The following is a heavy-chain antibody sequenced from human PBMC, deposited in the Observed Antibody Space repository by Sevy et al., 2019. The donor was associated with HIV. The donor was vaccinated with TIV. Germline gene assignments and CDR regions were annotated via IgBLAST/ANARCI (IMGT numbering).Heavy chain of an antibody. J-gene: IGHJ1*01. CDR1: GFTFSSYG. Sequence: GESLKISCAASGFTFSSYGMHWVRQAPGKGLEWVAVIWYDGSNKYYADSVKGRFTISRDNSKNTLYLQMNSLRAEDTAVYYCASAGVEAYCGGDCYPEYFQHWGQGTLVTVSS. V-gene: IGHV3-33*08. CDR3: ASAGVEAYCGGDCYPEYFQH. CDR2: IWYDGSNK. D-gene: IGHD2-21*01.